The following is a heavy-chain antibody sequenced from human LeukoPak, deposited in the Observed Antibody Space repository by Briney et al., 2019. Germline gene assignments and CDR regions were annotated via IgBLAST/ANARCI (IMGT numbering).Heavy chain of an antibody. CDR1: GFTFSSYG. CDR3: LVWKHVFDR. D-gene: IGHD5/OR15-5a*01. J-gene: IGHJ5*02. V-gene: IGHV3-30*02. CDR2: IWYDGSNK. Sequence: PGGSLRLSCAASGFTFSSYGMHWVRQAPGKGLEWVAVIWYDGSNKYYADSVKGRFTISRDNSKNTLYLQMNSLRVEDTAVYYCLVWKHVFDRWGQGTLVTVSS.